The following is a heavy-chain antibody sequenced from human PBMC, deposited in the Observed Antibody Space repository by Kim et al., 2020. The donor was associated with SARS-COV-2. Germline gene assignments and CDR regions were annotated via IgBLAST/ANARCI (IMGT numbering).Heavy chain of an antibody. D-gene: IGHD6-19*01. V-gene: IGHV4-34*01. CDR2: INHSGST. CDR3: ARVVRTAVAGGLHFDY. CDR1: GGSFSGYY. J-gene: IGHJ4*02. Sequence: SETLSLTCAVYGGSFSGYYWSWIRQPPGKGLEWIGEINHSGSTNYNPSLKSRVTISVDTSKNQFSLKLSSVTAADTAVYYCARVVRTAVAGGLHFDYWGQGTLVTVSS.